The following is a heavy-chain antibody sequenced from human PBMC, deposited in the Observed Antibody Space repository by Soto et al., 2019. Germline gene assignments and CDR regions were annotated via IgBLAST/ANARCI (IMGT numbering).Heavy chain of an antibody. J-gene: IGHJ6*02. CDR1: GYTFTGYY. Sequence: SVKVSCKASGYTFTGYYMHWVRQAPGQGLEWMGGIIPIFGTANYAQKFQGRVTITADESTSTAYMELSSLRSEDTAVYYCARDYYGSGSYYNYNYYYGMDVWGQGTTVTVSS. CDR3: ARDYYGSGSYYNYNYYYGMDV. V-gene: IGHV1-69*13. CDR2: IIPIFGTA. D-gene: IGHD3-10*01.